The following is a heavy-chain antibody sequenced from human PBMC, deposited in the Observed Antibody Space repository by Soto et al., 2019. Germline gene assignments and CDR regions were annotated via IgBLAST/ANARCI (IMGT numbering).Heavy chain of an antibody. D-gene: IGHD3-10*01. CDR3: ARARITMVRGRNWFDP. CDR2: INHSGST. J-gene: IGHJ5*02. V-gene: IGHV4-34*01. Sequence: SETLSLTCAVYGGSFSGYYWSWIRQPPGKGLEWIGEINHSGSTNYNPSLKSRVTISVDTSKNQFSLKLSSVTAADTAVYYCARARITMVRGRNWFDPWGQGTLVTSPQ. CDR1: GGSFSGYY.